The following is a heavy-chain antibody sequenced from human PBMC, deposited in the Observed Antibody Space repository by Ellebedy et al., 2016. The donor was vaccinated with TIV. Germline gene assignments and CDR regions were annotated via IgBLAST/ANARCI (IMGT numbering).Heavy chain of an antibody. D-gene: IGHD6-13*01. Sequence: PGGSLRLSCAASGFTFSSYDMHWVRQAPGKGLEWVAVISYDGRIEYYADSVKGRFTISRDHSKNTLYLQMNSLGADDTAVYYCAREGSPLAAAGLSWGQGTLVTVSS. CDR3: AREGSPLAAAGLS. CDR2: ISYDGRIE. CDR1: GFTFSSYD. V-gene: IGHV3-30*03. J-gene: IGHJ5*02.